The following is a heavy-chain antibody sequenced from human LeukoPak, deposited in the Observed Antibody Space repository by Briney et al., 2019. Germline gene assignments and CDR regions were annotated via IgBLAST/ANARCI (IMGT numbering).Heavy chain of an antibody. CDR3: ARGPGQFVRTPPRGWFDP. D-gene: IGHD6-6*01. J-gene: IGHJ5*02. CDR1: GYTFNGDY. V-gene: IGHV1-2*02. Sequence: ASVKVSCKASGYTFNGDYMHWVRQAPRQGLGWVGWINPNSGGTNFAQKFQGRVTMTRDTSISTAYMELSRLRPGDTAVYYCARGPGQFVRTPPRGWFDPWGQGTLVTVSS. CDR2: INPNSGGT.